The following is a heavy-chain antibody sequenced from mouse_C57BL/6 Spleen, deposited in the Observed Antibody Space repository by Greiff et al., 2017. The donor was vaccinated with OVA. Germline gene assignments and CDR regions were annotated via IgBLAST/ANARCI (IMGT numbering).Heavy chain of an antibody. Sequence: QVQLQQSEAELVKPGASVKISCKASGYAFSSYWMNWVKQRPGKGLEWIGQIYPGDGDTNYNGKFKGKATLTADKSSSTAYMQLSSLTSEDSAVYFCARRTAYYSNYWYFDVWGTGTTVTVSS. J-gene: IGHJ1*03. CDR2: IYPGDGDT. D-gene: IGHD2-5*01. CDR3: ARRTAYYSNYWYFDV. CDR1: GYAFSSYW. V-gene: IGHV1-80*01.